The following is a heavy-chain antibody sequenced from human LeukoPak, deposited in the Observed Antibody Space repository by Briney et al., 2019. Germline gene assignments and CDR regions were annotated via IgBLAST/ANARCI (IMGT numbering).Heavy chain of an antibody. CDR2: ISWDGGST. D-gene: IGHD3-10*01. Sequence: PGGSLRLSCAASGFTFDDYTMHWVRQAPGKGLEWVSLISWDGGSTYYADSVKGRFTISRDNSKNSLYLQMNSLRTEDTALYYCAKDIGGWFGESYFDYWGQGTLVTVSS. CDR3: AKDIGGWFGESYFDY. J-gene: IGHJ4*02. CDR1: GFTFDDYT. V-gene: IGHV3-43*01.